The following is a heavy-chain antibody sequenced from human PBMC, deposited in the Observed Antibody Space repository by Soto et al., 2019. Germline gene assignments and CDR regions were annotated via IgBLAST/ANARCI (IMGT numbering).Heavy chain of an antibody. CDR3: TVDYGSGSYVFDY. CDR1: GFTFSDYA. Sequence: SLRLSCTASGFTFSDYAMSWFRQAPGKGLEWVGFIRKNAYGGTTEYAASVKGRFTISRDDSKSIAYLQMNSLKTEDTAVYYCTVDYGSGSYVFDYLGQGTLVTVSS. D-gene: IGHD3-10*01. CDR2: IRKNAYGGTT. V-gene: IGHV3-49*03. J-gene: IGHJ4*02.